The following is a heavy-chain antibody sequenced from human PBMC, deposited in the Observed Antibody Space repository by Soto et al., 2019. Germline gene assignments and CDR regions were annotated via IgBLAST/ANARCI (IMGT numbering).Heavy chain of an antibody. Sequence: ASVKVSCKASGYTFTNYYVHWVRQAPGQGLEWMGIINPSGGSTTYAQKFQGRVTMTRDTSTSTVYMELSSLRSEDTAVYYCAKGFGNYWAFDYWGQGTLVTVSS. CDR1: GYTFTNYY. V-gene: IGHV1-46*01. CDR2: INPSGGST. D-gene: IGHD1-26*01. CDR3: AKGFGNYWAFDY. J-gene: IGHJ4*02.